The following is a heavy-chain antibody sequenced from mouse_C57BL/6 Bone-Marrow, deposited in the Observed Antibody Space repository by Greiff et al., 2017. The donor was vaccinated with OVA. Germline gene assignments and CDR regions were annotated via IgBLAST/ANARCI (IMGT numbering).Heavy chain of an antibody. Sequence: VQVVESGPGLVQPSQSLSITCTVSGFSLTSYGVHWVRQSPGKGLEWLGVIWRGGSTDYNAAFMSRLSITKDNSKSQVFFKMNSLQADDTAIYYCAKNVGYYYGSSYGYFDVWGTGTTVTVSS. CDR3: AKNVGYYYGSSYGYFDV. V-gene: IGHV2-5*01. CDR2: IWRGGST. D-gene: IGHD1-1*01. J-gene: IGHJ1*03. CDR1: GFSLTSYG.